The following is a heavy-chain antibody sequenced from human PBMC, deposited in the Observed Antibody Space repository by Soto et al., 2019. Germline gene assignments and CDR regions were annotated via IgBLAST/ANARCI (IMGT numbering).Heavy chain of an antibody. CDR2: IYYSGST. Sequence: QVQLQESGPGLVKPSQTMSLTCTVSGGSISSGGYYWSWIRQHPGKGMEWIGYIYYSGSTYYNPTLQSRVTISVDTSTHHFTLKLSSVTAADTAVYYCARGGYCSGGSCYPPDYWGQGTLVTVSS. CDR3: ARGGYCSGGSCYPPDY. CDR1: GGSISSGGYY. J-gene: IGHJ4*02. V-gene: IGHV4-31*03. D-gene: IGHD2-15*01.